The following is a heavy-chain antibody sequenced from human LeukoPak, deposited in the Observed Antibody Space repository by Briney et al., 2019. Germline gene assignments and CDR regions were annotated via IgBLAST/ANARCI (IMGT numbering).Heavy chain of an antibody. V-gene: IGHV3-23*01. CDR3: ARDPIDTAMGYYYYYMDV. J-gene: IGHJ6*03. CDR2: ISGSGGST. CDR1: GFTFSSYA. Sequence: GGSLRLSCAASGFTFSSYAMSSVRQAPGKGLEWVSAISGSGGSTYYADSVKGRFTISRDNSKNTLYLQMNSLRAEDTAVYYCARDPIDTAMGYYYYYMDVWGKGTTVTVSS. D-gene: IGHD5-18*01.